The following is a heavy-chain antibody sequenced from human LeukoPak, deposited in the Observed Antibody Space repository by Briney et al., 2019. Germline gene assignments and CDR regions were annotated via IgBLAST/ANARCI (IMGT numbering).Heavy chain of an antibody. CDR2: ISSSSYI. CDR3: ARVDSGSYHIDY. D-gene: IGHD1-26*01. J-gene: IGHJ4*02. Sequence: GGSLRLSCAASGFTFSSYSMNWVRQAPGKGLEWVSSISSSSYIYYADSVKGRFTISRDNAKNSLYLQMNSLRAEDTAVYYCARVDSGSYHIDYWGQGTLVTVSS. CDR1: GFTFSSYS. V-gene: IGHV3-21*01.